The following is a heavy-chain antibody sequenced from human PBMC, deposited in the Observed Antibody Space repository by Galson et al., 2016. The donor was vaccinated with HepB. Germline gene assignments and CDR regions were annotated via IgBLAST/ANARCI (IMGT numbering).Heavy chain of an antibody. J-gene: IGHJ4*02. V-gene: IGHV3-7*04. Sequence: SLRLSCAASGFPLSSFWMNWVRQAPGKGLQWVANVKQDGSEKYYAESVKGRFTISRDNARNSMFLQMNSLRPDDTAVYYCGRAQWITARLAAYFDYWGQGILVTVSS. CDR3: GRAQWITARLAAYFDY. D-gene: IGHD5-12*01. CDR1: GFPLSSFW. CDR2: VKQDGSEK.